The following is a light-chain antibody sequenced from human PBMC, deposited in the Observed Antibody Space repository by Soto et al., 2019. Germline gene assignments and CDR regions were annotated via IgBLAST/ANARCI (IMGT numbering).Light chain of an antibody. CDR3: QHRSNS. CDR1: QRVRSY. J-gene: IGKJ4*01. Sequence: EIVLTQSPATLSLSPGERATLSCRASQRVRSYLAWYQQKPGQAPRLLIYDASTRATGIPARFSGSGSGTDFTLTISSLEPEDFAVYYCQHRSNSFGGGTKVEIK. CDR2: DAS. V-gene: IGKV3-11*01.